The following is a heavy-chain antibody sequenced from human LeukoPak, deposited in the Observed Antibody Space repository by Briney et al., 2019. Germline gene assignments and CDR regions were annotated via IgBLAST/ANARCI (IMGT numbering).Heavy chain of an antibody. CDR1: GFTFSSYS. D-gene: IGHD3-22*01. CDR2: ISSSSSYI. CDR3: ARGPGWLLQYYFDY. Sequence: GGSLRLSCAASGFTFSSYSMNWVRQAPGKGLEWVSSISSSSSYIYYADSVKGRFTISRDNAKNSLYLQMNSLRAEDTAVYYCARGPGWLLQYYFDYWGQGTLVTVSS. V-gene: IGHV3-21*01. J-gene: IGHJ4*02.